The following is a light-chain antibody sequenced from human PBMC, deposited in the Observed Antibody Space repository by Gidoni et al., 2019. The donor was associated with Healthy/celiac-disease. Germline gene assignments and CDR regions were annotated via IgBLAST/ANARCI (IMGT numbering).Light chain of an antibody. V-gene: IGKV1-39*01. CDR3: QQSYSTHTWT. CDR2: AAS. Sequence: DIQMTQSPSSLSASVGDRVTITCRASQSISSYLNWYQLKPGKAPKLLIYAASSLQSGVPSRFSGSGSGTDFTLTISSLQPEDFATYYCQQSYSTHTWTFGQGTKVEIK. J-gene: IGKJ1*01. CDR1: QSISSY.